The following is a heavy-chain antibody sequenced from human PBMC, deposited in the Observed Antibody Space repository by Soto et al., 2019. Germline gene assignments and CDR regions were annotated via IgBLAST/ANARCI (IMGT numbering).Heavy chain of an antibody. V-gene: IGHV3-15*01. CDR1: GFTFSNAW. D-gene: IGHD1-26*01. J-gene: IGHJ3*02. Sequence: PXGSLRLSCAASGFTFSNAWMNWVRQAPGRGLDWVGRIKSKSDGGTTDYAAPVQGRFIVSRDDSKNTLYLQMQSLRTEDTAVYYCATDPFSGSYYGFYTWGQGTMVTVSS. CDR2: IKSKSDGGTT. CDR3: ATDPFSGSYYGFYT.